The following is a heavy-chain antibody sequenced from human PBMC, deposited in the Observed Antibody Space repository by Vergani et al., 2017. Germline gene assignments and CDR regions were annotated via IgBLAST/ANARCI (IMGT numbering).Heavy chain of an antibody. D-gene: IGHD5-24*01. CDR3: ARRPEEMATTYYYYYYMDV. CDR1: GGSISSYY. V-gene: IGHV4-59*01. J-gene: IGHJ6*03. CDR2: IYYSGST. Sequence: QVQLQESGPGLVKPSETLSLTCTVSGGSISSYYWSWIRQPPGKGLEWIGYIYYSGSTNYNPSLKSRVTISVDTSKNQFSLKLSSVTAADTAVYYCARRPEEMATTYYYYYYMDVWGKGTTVTVSS.